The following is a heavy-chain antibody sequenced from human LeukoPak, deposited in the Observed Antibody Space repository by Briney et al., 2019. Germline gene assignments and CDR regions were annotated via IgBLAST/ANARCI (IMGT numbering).Heavy chain of an antibody. CDR3: AKDGVYSSFDY. CDR2: ISWNSGSI. J-gene: IGHJ4*02. CDR1: GFTFDDYA. D-gene: IGHD5-18*01. Sequence: GGSLRLSCAASGFTFDDYAMHWVRQAPGKGLEWVSGISWNSGSIGYADSVKGRFTISRDNAKNSLYLQMNSLRAEDTAVYYCAKDGVYSSFDYWGQGTLVTVSS. V-gene: IGHV3-9*01.